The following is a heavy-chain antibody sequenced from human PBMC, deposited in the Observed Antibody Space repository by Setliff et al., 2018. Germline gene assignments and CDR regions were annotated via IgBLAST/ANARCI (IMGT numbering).Heavy chain of an antibody. V-gene: IGHV4-61*02. CDR2: IYTSGST. D-gene: IGHD2-2*01. J-gene: IGHJ4*02. CDR1: GGSISSGTYY. Sequence: SETLSLTCTVSGGSISSGTYYWSWIRQPAGKGLGWIGRIYTSGSTNYNPSLRSRVTMSLDTSKNQFSLKLTTVTAADTAVYYCARTHCTTTSCFYFHYWGQGTVVTVSS. CDR3: ARTHCTTTSCFYFHY.